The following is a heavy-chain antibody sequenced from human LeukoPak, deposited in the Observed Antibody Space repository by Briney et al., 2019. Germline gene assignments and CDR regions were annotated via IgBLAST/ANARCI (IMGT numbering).Heavy chain of an antibody. CDR3: ARGEYEDLVDN. D-gene: IGHD1-26*01. CDR2: VYYSGNT. CDR1: GGSISDYY. Sequence: SETLSLTCTVSGGSISDYYWSWIRQSPVRGLEWIGYVYYSGNTNYNPSLKSRLTIPRDMAKNQFSLKLSSVTSADTAVYYCARGEYEDLVDNWGQGTLVTVSS. V-gene: IGHV4-59*01. J-gene: IGHJ4*02.